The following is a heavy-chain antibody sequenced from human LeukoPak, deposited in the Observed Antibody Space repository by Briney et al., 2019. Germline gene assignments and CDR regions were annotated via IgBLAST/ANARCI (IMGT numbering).Heavy chain of an antibody. CDR2: ITTSSSTI. CDR1: GFTFSSYS. J-gene: IGHJ4*02. CDR3: AREYSSSPLFDY. D-gene: IGHD6-13*01. Sequence: GGSLRLSCAASGFTFSSYSMNWVRQAPGKGLEWISYITTSSSTIYYADSVEGRFTISRDNAKNSLYLQMNSLRAEDTAVYYCAREYSSSPLFDYWGQGTLVTVSS. V-gene: IGHV3-48*04.